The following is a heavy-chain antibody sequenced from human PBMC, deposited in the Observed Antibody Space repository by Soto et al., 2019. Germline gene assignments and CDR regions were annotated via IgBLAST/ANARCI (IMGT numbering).Heavy chain of an antibody. V-gene: IGHV3-23*01. CDR2: ISGSGGST. CDR1: GFTFSSYA. J-gene: IGHJ4*02. D-gene: IGHD1-26*01. CDR3: ATLISGSYGGDY. Sequence: GGSLRLSCVASGFTFSSYAMSWVRQAPGKGLEWVSAISGSGGSTYYADSVKGRFTISRDNSKNTLYLQMNSLRAEDTAVYYCATLISGSYGGDYWGQGTLVTVSS.